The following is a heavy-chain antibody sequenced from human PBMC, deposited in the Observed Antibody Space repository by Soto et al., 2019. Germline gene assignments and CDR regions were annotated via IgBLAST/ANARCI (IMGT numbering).Heavy chain of an antibody. D-gene: IGHD5-12*01. V-gene: IGHV1-69*02. CDR1: GGTFSSYT. CDR3: ARAEMATIIFDY. J-gene: IGHJ4*02. Sequence: QVQLVQSGAEVKKPGSSVKVSCKASGGTFSSYTISWVRQAPGQGLEWMGRIIPILGIANYAQKFQGRVTITADKSTSTAYMELSSLRSEDTAVYYCARAEMATIIFDYWGQGTLVTVSS. CDR2: IIPILGIA.